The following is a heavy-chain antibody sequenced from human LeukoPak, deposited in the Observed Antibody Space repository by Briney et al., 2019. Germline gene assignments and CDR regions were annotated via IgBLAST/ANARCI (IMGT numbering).Heavy chain of an antibody. J-gene: IGHJ4*02. CDR3: AGHLGDYYAPNDY. D-gene: IGHD3-10*01. CDR2: IYSGGST. Sequence: GGSLRLSCAASGFTVSSNYMSWVRQAPGKGLEWVSVIYSGGSTYYADSVKGRFTISRDNSKNTLYLQMNSLRAEDTAVYYCAGHLGDYYAPNDYWGQGTLVTVSS. V-gene: IGHV3-53*01. CDR1: GFTVSSNY.